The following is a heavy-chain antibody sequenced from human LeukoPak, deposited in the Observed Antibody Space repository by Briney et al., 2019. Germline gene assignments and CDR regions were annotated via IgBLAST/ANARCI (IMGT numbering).Heavy chain of an antibody. CDR1: GGTVSSYA. J-gene: IGHJ3*02. Sequence: ASVKVSCKASGGTVSSYAIIWVRQAPGQGLEWMGRIIPILGIANYAQKFQGRVTITADKSTSTAYMELSSLRSEDTAVYYCARGGGSSSWLEYAFDIWGQGTMVTVSS. CDR3: ARGGGSSSWLEYAFDI. V-gene: IGHV1-69*04. CDR2: IIPILGIA. D-gene: IGHD6-13*01.